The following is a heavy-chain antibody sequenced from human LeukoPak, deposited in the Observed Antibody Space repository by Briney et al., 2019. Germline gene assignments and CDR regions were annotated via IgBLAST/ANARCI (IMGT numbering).Heavy chain of an antibody. D-gene: IGHD3-10*01. CDR2: ISYDGSNK. V-gene: IGHV3-30-3*01. CDR3: ARDRYRADMVRGQFDY. Sequence: GGSLRLSCAASGFTFSSYWMIWVRQAPGKGLEWVAVISYDGSNKYYADSVKGRFTISRDNSKNTLYLQMNSLRAEDTAVYYCARDRYRADMVRGQFDYWGQGTLVTVSS. J-gene: IGHJ4*02. CDR1: GFTFSSYW.